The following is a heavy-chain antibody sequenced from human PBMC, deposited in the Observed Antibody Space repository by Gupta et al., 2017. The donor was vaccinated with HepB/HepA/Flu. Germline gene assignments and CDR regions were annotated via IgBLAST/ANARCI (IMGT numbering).Heavy chain of an antibody. CDR2: ISYDGSNK. Sequence: QVQLVESGGGVVQPGRSLRLSCAASGFTFSSYAMHWVRQAPGKGLEWVAVISYDGSNKYYADSVKGRFTISRDNSKNTLYLQMNSLRAEDTAVYYCARDGGYCSSTSCYKGGFDPWGQGTLVTVSS. CDR3: ARDGGYCSSTSCYKGGFDP. V-gene: IGHV3-30-3*01. J-gene: IGHJ5*02. D-gene: IGHD2-2*02. CDR1: GFTFSSYA.